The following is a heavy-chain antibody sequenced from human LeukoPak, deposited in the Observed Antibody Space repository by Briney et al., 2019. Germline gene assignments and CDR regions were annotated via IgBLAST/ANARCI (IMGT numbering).Heavy chain of an antibody. CDR1: DYTFTSYG. CDR2: ISAYNGNT. J-gene: IGHJ6*03. D-gene: IGHD5-18*01. V-gene: IGHV1-18*01. CDR3: ARAAWIQGYYYYYMDV. Sequence: ASVKVSCKASDYTFTSYGISWVRQAPGQGLEWMGWISAYNGNTNYAQKLQGRVTMTTDTSTSTAYMELRSLRSDDTAVYYCARAAWIQGYYYYYMDVWGKGTTVTISS.